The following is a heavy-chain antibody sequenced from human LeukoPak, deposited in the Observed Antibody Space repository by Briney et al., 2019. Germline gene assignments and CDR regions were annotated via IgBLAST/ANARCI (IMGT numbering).Heavy chain of an antibody. CDR1: GFTFSSYA. Sequence: GESLRLSCAASGFTFSSYAMSWVRQAPGKGLEWVSAISGSGGSTYYADSVKGRFTISRDNSKNTLYLQMNSLRAEDTAVYYCAKDRTSDCSGGSCYSGLRYYYYYYGMDVWGQGTTVTVSS. CDR3: AKDRTSDCSGGSCYSGLRYYYYYYGMDV. J-gene: IGHJ6*02. D-gene: IGHD2-15*01. V-gene: IGHV3-23*01. CDR2: ISGSGGST.